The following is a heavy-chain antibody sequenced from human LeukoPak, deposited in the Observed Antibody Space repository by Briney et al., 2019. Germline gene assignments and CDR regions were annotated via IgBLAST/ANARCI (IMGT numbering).Heavy chain of an antibody. J-gene: IGHJ3*02. V-gene: IGHV1-2*02. CDR3: ARVGSSSTWAHYAFDI. CDR2: INPNSGGT. D-gene: IGHD6-6*01. CDR1: GYTFTGYY. Sequence: GASVKVSCKASGYTFTGYYMHWVRQAPGQGLEWVGWINPNSGGTNYAQKFQGRVTMTRDTSISTAYMELSRPRSDDTAVYYCARVGSSSTWAHYAFDIWGQGTMVTVSS.